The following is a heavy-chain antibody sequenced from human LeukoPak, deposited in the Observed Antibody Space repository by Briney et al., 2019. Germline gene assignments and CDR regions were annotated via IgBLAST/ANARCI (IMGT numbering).Heavy chain of an antibody. V-gene: IGHV4-4*07. CDR2: IYTSGST. J-gene: IGHJ6*02. D-gene: IGHD6-13*01. CDR1: GGSISSYY. CDR3: ARDSSSWESYGMDV. Sequence: SETLSLTCTVSGGSISSYYWSWIRQPAGKGLEWIGRIYTSGSTNYNPSLKSRVTMSVDTSKNQFSLKLSSVTAADTAVYYCARDSSSWESYGMDVWGQGTTVTVSS.